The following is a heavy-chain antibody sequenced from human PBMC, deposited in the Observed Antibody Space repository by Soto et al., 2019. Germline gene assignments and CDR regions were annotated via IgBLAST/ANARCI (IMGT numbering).Heavy chain of an antibody. CDR3: ARAVRGTAMVTGPFDY. V-gene: IGHV4-31*03. CDR1: GGSISSGGYY. Sequence: QVQLQESGPGLVKPSQTLSLTCTVSGGSISSGGYYWSWIRQHPGKGLEWIGYIYYSGITDYNPSLESRVTISVDTSKNQFSLKLSSVTAADTAVYYCARAVRGTAMVTGPFDYWGQRTLVTVSS. D-gene: IGHD5-18*01. CDR2: IYYSGIT. J-gene: IGHJ4*02.